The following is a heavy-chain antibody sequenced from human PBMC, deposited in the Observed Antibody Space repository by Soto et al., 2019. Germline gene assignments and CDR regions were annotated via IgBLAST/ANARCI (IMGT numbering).Heavy chain of an antibody. D-gene: IGHD3-10*01. J-gene: IGHJ6*02. CDR1: GGSISSYY. CDR3: ARGAVRGVMGV. CDR2: IYYSGST. V-gene: IGHV4-59*01. Sequence: SETLSLTCTVSGGSISSYYWNWIRQPPGKGLEWIGYIYYSGSTNYNPSLKSRVTISVDTSKIHFSLKLSPVTAADTAVYYCARGAVRGVMGVWGQGTTVTVSS.